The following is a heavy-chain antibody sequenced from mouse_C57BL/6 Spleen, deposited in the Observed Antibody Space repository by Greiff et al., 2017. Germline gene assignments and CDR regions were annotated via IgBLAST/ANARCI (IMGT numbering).Heavy chain of an antibody. V-gene: IGHV5-6*01. CDR2: ISSGGSYT. J-gene: IGHJ2*01. Sequence: EVKLVESGGDLVKPGGSLKLSCAASGFTFSSYGMSWVRQTPDKRLEWVATISSGGSYTYYPDSVKGRFTISRDNAKNTLYLQMSSLKSEDTAMYYCARDYAYFDYWGQGTTLTVSS. D-gene: IGHD2-4*01. CDR3: ARDYAYFDY. CDR1: GFTFSSYG.